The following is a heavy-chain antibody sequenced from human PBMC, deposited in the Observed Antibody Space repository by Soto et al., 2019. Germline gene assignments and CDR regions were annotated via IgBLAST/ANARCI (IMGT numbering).Heavy chain of an antibody. J-gene: IGHJ3*02. V-gene: IGHV4-59*01. CDR3: ARGTNTYYYDSIGGAFDI. CDR1: GGSISSYY. CDR2: IYYSGST. Sequence: SETLSLTCTVSGGSISSYYWSWIRQPPGKGLEWIGYIYYSGSTNYNPSLKGRVTISVDTSKNQFSLKLSSVTAADTAVYYCARGTNTYYYDSIGGAFDIWGQGTMVTVSS. D-gene: IGHD3-22*01.